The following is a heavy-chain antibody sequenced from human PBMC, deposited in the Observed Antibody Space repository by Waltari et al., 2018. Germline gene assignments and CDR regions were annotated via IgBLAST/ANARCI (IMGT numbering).Heavy chain of an antibody. Sequence: QVQLQESGPGLVKPSQTLSLTCTVSGAPISGGTYYWSWIRPPAGKGLEWIGRMSGSGSTNYKPSLKSRITISVDTSKNQFSLKLSSVTAADTGVYYCARDHSTSWHNYHGMDVWGQGTTVTVSS. CDR1: GAPISGGTYY. CDR3: ARDHSTSWHNYHGMDV. D-gene: IGHD6-13*01. J-gene: IGHJ6*02. CDR2: MSGSGST. V-gene: IGHV4-61*02.